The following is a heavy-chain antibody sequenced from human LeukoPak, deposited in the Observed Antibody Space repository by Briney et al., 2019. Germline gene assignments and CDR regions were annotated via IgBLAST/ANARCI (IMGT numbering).Heavy chain of an antibody. CDR1: GGSISSGGYY. CDR3: ARDRSYGSIDY. V-gene: IGHV4-31*03. D-gene: IGHD5-18*01. CDR2: IYYSGST. J-gene: IGHJ4*02. Sequence: SETLSLTCTVSGGSISSGGYYWSWIRQRPGKGLEWIGYIYYSGSTYYNPSLKSRVTISVDTSKNQFSLKLSSVTAADTAVYYCARDRSYGSIDYWGQGTLVTVSS.